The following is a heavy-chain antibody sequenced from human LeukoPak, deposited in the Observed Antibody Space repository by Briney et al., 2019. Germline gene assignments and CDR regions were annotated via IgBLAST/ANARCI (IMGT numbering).Heavy chain of an antibody. J-gene: IGHJ4*02. D-gene: IGHD6-13*01. CDR2: ISYDGSNK. V-gene: IGHV3-30*04. CDR3: ATSAIAAAGPYYFDY. Sequence: GGSLRLSCAASGFTCSSYAMHWVRQAPGKGLEWVAVISYDGSNKYYADSVKGRFTISRDNSKNTLYLQINSLRAEDTAVYYCATSAIAAAGPYYFDYWGQGTLVTVSS. CDR1: GFTCSSYA.